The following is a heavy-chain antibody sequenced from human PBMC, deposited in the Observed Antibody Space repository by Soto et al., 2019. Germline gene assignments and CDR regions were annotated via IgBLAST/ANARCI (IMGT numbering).Heavy chain of an antibody. Sequence: ASVKVSCKASGYTYISYSMHWVRQAPGQRLEWMGWINVGNGNTNYSQNLQGRVTISADESASTAYMELSSLRSEDTAVYYCARDPGGAYYHDSSALFALGAFDIWGQGTMVTVSS. CDR1: GYTYISYS. J-gene: IGHJ3*02. CDR3: ARDPGGAYYHDSSALFALGAFDI. V-gene: IGHV1-3*01. D-gene: IGHD3-22*01. CDR2: INVGNGNT.